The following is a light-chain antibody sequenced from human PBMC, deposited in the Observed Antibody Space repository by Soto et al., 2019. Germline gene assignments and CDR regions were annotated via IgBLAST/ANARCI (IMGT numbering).Light chain of an antibody. CDR2: AAS. V-gene: IGKV1-9*01. CDR3: QQLQSYPLI. J-gene: IGKJ3*01. CDR1: QGISSF. Sequence: DIQLTQSPSFLSASVGDRVTITCRASQGISSFVAWYQQKPGKAPKLLIYAASTLQSGVPSRFSGSGSGTEFTLTIRSLQPEDFATYYCQQLQSYPLIFGPGTKVDIK.